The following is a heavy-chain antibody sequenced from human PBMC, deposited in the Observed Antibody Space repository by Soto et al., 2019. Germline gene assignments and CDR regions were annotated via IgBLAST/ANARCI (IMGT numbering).Heavy chain of an antibody. V-gene: IGHV1-8*01. Sequence: QVQLVQSGAEVKKPGASVRVSCKASGYTFTKFDINWVRQATGQGLEWMGWMNPNSGNTGYAQKFQGRVTMTRNTSITTAYMELSTLRSEDTAVYYCVRGDYGDYSHWFDPWGQGTLVNVSS. D-gene: IGHD4-17*01. CDR2: MNPNSGNT. CDR1: GYTFTKFD. J-gene: IGHJ5*02. CDR3: VRGDYGDYSHWFDP.